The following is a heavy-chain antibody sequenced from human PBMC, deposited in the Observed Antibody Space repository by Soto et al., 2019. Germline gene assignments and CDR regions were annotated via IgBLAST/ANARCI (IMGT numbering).Heavy chain of an antibody. CDR2: ISNEGDYQ. V-gene: IGHV3-30*18. CDR3: AKSRAGSSGDEGDS. D-gene: IGHD6-13*01. J-gene: IGHJ4*02. Sequence: QVQLVESGGGVVQPGRSLRLSCAASGFTFSSYGMQWVRQAPGKGLEWMAGISNEGDYQYYADSVKGRFTISRDNSKNTLYLQMDTLRPEDTGVYFCAKSRAGSSGDEGDSWGQGTLVTVS. CDR1: GFTFSSYG.